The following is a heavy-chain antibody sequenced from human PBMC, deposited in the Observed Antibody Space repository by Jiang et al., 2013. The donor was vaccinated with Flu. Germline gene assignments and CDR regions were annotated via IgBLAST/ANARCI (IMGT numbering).Heavy chain of an antibody. J-gene: IGHJ3*02. V-gene: IGHV2-5*02. CDR3: AHNVAATVAILSFDI. Sequence: YWDDDKRYSPSLKSRLTITKDTSKNQVVLTMTNMDPVDTATYYCAHNVAATVAILSFDIWGQGTMVTVSS. D-gene: IGHD2-15*01. CDR2: YWDDDK.